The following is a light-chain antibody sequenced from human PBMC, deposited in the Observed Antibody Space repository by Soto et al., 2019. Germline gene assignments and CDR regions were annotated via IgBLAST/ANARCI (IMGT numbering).Light chain of an antibody. CDR1: SSDVGSYNR. Sequence: QSALTQPPSVSGSPGQSVTISFTGTSSDVGSYNRLSWYQQPPGTAPQLIMYEVNTRPSGVPDRFSGSKSGSTASLTISGLQAEDEADYYCSLYISGSTYVFGTGTKVTVL. CDR3: SLYISGSTYV. J-gene: IGLJ1*01. V-gene: IGLV2-18*01. CDR2: EVN.